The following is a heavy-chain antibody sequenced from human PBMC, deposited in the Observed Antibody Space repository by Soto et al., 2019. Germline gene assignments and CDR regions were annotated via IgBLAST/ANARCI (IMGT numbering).Heavy chain of an antibody. CDR3: ASGPSTVVFDY. D-gene: IGHD4-17*01. CDR2: IYHSGST. Sequence: SETLSLTCTVSGGSISSYYWTWIRQPPGKGLEWIGYIYHSGSTDYNPSLKSRATISMDTSENQFFLKLNSVTAADTAVYYCASGPSTVVFDYWGQGTLVTVSS. J-gene: IGHJ4*02. V-gene: IGHV4-59*01. CDR1: GGSISSYY.